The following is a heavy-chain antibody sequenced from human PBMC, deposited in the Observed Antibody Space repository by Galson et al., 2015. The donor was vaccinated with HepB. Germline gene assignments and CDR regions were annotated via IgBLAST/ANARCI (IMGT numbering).Heavy chain of an antibody. CDR3: AKSTASYGPSDAFDV. Sequence: SLRLSCAASGFTFSNYAMSWVRQAPGKGLEWISSISGSAYSTYYADSVKGRFFISRDNSKNTLYLHMNSLRAEDTALYYCAKSTASYGPSDAFDVWGQRTMVTVSS. D-gene: IGHD5-18*01. CDR2: ISGSAYST. CDR1: GFTFSNYA. V-gene: IGHV3-23*01. J-gene: IGHJ3*01.